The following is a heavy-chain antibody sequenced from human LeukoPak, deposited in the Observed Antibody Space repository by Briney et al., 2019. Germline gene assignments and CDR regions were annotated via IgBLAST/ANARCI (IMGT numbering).Heavy chain of an antibody. CDR1: GFIFSNYG. J-gene: IGHJ4*02. CDR3: AKDLYLRDFRSGYFDY. CDR2: ISASGSAT. D-gene: IGHD3-3*01. V-gene: IGHV3-23*01. Sequence: AGGSLRLSCAASGFIFSNYGMNWVRQAPGKGLEWVAAISASGSATSYADSVRGRFTISRDNSKSTTYLQMNSLRAEDTAVFYCAKDLYLRDFRSGYFDYWGQGIPVTVSS.